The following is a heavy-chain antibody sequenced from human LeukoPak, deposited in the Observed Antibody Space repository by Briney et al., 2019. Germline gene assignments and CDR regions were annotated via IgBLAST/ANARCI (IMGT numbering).Heavy chain of an antibody. CDR3: ARWDRFHGV. J-gene: IGHJ4*02. Sequence: PGGSLRLSCAASGFTFSTYSMNWVRQAPGQGLEWVSSISSSSTYIYYADSVKGRFTISRDNSKNLLYLQMNNLRAEDTAVYYCARWDRFHGVWGQGTLVTVSS. D-gene: IGHD1-14*01. V-gene: IGHV3-21*01. CDR2: ISSSSTYI. CDR1: GFTFSTYS.